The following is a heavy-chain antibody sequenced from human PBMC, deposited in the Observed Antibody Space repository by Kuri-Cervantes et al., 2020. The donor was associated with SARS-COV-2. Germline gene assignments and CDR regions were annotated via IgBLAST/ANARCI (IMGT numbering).Heavy chain of an antibody. Sequence: ASVKVSCKASVYTFTDYAIHLVRQAPGQRLEWMGWINAGNGDTRYSQKSRGRVTITRDTSASTAYMDLSSLRSEDTALYSCARDLPYCRRASCSRFDYWGQGTLVTVSS. V-gene: IGHV1-3*01. CDR3: ARDLPYCRRASCSRFDY. CDR2: INAGNGDT. D-gene: IGHD2-2*01. J-gene: IGHJ4*02. CDR1: VYTFTDYA.